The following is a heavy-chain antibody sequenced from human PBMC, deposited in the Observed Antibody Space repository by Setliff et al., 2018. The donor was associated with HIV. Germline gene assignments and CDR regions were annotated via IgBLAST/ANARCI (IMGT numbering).Heavy chain of an antibody. CDR1: GHTFSNYD. CDR3: ASGKGVRGVIITGGLDV. J-gene: IGHJ6*04. V-gene: IGHV1-8*01. D-gene: IGHD3-10*01. CDR2: MNPNSGDT. Sequence: GASVKVSCKASGHTFSNYDVIWVRRATGQGLKWMGWMNPNSGDTGYARKFQGRVIMTRDTSISTAYMELSSLTSADTAVYYCASGKGVRGVIITGGLDVWGKGTTVTVSS.